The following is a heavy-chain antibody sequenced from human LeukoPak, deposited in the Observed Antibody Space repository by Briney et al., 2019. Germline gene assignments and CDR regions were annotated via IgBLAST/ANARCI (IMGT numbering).Heavy chain of an antibody. V-gene: IGHV3-9*01. Sequence: PGGSLRLSCAASGFTFDDYAMHWVRHAPGKGLEWVSGISWNSGSIVYADSVKGRFTISRDNAKISLYLQMNSLRAEDTALYYCAKDKYYGSGSYGPLDYWGQGTLVTVSS. CDR2: ISWNSGSI. J-gene: IGHJ4*02. D-gene: IGHD3-10*01. CDR3: AKDKYYGSGSYGPLDY. CDR1: GFTFDDYA.